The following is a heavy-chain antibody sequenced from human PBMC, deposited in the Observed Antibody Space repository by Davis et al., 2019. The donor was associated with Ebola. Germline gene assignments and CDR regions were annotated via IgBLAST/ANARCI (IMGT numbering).Heavy chain of an antibody. CDR3: ARDRRIAAAGTIYYSMDV. Sequence: ASVKVSCKASGYTFTGYYMHWVRQAPGQGLGWMGWINPNSGGTNYAQKFQGWVTMTRDTSISTAYMELSRLRSDDTAVYYCARDRRIAAAGTIYYSMDVWGQGTTVTVSS. CDR1: GYTFTGYY. D-gene: IGHD6-13*01. V-gene: IGHV1-2*04. CDR2: INPNSGGT. J-gene: IGHJ6*02.